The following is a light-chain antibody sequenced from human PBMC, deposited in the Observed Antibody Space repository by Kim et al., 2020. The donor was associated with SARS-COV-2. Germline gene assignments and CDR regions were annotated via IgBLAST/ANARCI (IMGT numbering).Light chain of an antibody. CDR3: QQYAGSPIT. CDR1: QSVNRNF. Sequence: SPGETASLSGSASQSVNRNFLGWYQQKPGQAPRLLVYGPSIRATGIPDRFSGSGSGTDFTLTSSRLETEDFAVYYCQQYAGSPITFGQGTRLEIK. V-gene: IGKV3-20*01. J-gene: IGKJ5*01. CDR2: GPS.